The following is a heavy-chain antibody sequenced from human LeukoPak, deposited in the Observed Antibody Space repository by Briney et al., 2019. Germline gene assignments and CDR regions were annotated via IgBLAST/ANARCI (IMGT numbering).Heavy chain of an antibody. CDR2: ISGSGGST. D-gene: IGHD1-14*01. Sequence: GGSLRLSCAASGVTFSSYAMSWGRQAPGKGVEGGSAISGSGGSTYYADSVKGLFTTPRDTSTNTLYLQMNSLRAEDTAVYYCAKAPDRHPNWFDPWGQGTLVTVSS. CDR1: GVTFSSYA. CDR3: AKAPDRHPNWFDP. J-gene: IGHJ5*02. V-gene: IGHV3-23*01.